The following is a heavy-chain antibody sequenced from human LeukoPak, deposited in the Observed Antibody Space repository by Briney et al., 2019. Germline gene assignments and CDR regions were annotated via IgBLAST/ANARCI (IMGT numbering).Heavy chain of an antibody. CDR1: GGSISSGDYY. Sequence: SETLSLTCTVSGGSISSGDYYWSWIRQPPGKGLEWIGYIYYSGSTYYNPSLKSRVTISVDTSKNQLSLKLSSVTAAGTAVYYCARDSSYYDSRGPDAFDIWGKGTMVTVSS. CDR3: ARDSSYYDSRGPDAFDI. J-gene: IGHJ3*02. D-gene: IGHD3-22*01. CDR2: IYYSGST. V-gene: IGHV4-30-4*01.